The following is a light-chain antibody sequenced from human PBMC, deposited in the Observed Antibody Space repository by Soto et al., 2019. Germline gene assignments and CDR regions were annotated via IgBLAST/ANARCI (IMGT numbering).Light chain of an antibody. CDR3: VAWDTSLTTTVL. CDR1: SSNIENNF. J-gene: IGLJ2*01. CDR2: DNN. V-gene: IGLV1-51*01. Sequence: QSVLTQPPSVSAAPGQKVIISCSGSSSNIENNFVSWYQQLPGTAPKLLIFDNNKRPSGIPDRFSGSKSGTSATLGITGLQTGDEAEYYCVAWDTSLTTTVLFGGGTKLTVL.